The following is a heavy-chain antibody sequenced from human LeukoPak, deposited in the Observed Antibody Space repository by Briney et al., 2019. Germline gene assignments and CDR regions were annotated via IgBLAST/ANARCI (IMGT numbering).Heavy chain of an antibody. CDR2: INHSGST. Sequence: SETLSLTCAVYGGSFSGYYWSWIRQPPGKGLEWIGEINHSGSTNYNPSLKSRVTISVDTSKNQFSLKLSSVTAADTAVYYCARSTPVIVVVPAATSYYFDYWGQGTLVTVSS. J-gene: IGHJ4*02. CDR1: GGSFSGYY. V-gene: IGHV4-34*01. D-gene: IGHD2-2*01. CDR3: ARSTPVIVVVPAATSYYFDY.